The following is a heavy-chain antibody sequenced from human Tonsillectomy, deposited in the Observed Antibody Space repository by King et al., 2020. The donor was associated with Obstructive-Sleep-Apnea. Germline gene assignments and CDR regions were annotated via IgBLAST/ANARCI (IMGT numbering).Heavy chain of an antibody. CDR3: ARASYDSSGYYGPDY. J-gene: IGHJ4*02. CDR2: IYHSGST. V-gene: IGHV4-38-2*02. D-gene: IGHD3-22*01. CDR1: GYSISSGYY. Sequence: QLQESGPGLVKPSETLSLTCTVSGYSISSGYYWGWIRQPPGKGLEWIGSIYHSGSTYYNPSLKSRVTISVDTSMNQFSLKLSSVTAADTAGYYCARASYDSSGYYGPDYWGQGTLVTVSS.